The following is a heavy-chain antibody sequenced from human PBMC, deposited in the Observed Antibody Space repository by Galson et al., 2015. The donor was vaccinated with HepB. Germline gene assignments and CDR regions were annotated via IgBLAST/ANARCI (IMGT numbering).Heavy chain of an antibody. CDR1: GYTFTSYG. CDR2: ISAYNGNT. D-gene: IGHD1-1*01. J-gene: IGHJ5*02. Sequence: QSGAEVKKPGASVKVSCKASGYTFTSYGISWVRQAPGQGLEWMGWISAYNGNTNYAQKFQGRVTMTTDTSTSTAYMELRSLRSDDTAVYYCARDGGRYNWNDCGIASDCVWWFDPWGQGTLVTVS. CDR3: ARDGGRYNWNDCGIASDCVWWFDP. V-gene: IGHV1-18*01.